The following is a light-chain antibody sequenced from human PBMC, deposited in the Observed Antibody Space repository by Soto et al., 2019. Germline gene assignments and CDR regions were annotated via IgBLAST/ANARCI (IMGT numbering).Light chain of an antibody. CDR2: DAS. CDR3: QQYYSYQYT. V-gene: IGKV1-5*01. CDR1: QSISSW. Sequence: DIPMTQSPSTLSASVGDRVTITCRASQSISSWLAWYQQKPGKAPKLLIYDASSLQSGVPSRFSGSGSGTEFILTFSSLQPDDFATYYCQQYYSYQYTFGQGTKLEIK. J-gene: IGKJ2*01.